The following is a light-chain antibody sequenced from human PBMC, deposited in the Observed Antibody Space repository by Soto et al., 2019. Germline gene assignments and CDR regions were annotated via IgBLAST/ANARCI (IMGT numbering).Light chain of an antibody. Sequence: EIVLTQSPGTLSLSPGEKDTLSCRASQSVNNNYLAWYQQKPGQAPRLLIYGASSRATGIPDRFSGSGSGTDFTLTISRLEPEDFAVYYCQQYGSSPLTFGGGTKVDI. V-gene: IGKV3-20*01. J-gene: IGKJ4*01. CDR1: QSVNNNY. CDR2: GAS. CDR3: QQYGSSPLT.